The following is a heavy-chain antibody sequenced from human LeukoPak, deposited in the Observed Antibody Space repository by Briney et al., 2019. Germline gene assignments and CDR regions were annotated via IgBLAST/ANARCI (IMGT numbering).Heavy chain of an antibody. V-gene: IGHV6-1*01. Sequence: SQTLSLTCAISGDSVSSINGAWNWIRQSPSRGLEWLGTTYYRSKWYTDYALSMKGRITINPDTSKNQFSLQLNSVTPDDTAVYYCARDLGNTGWYTFDYWGQGTLVTVSS. CDR1: GDSVSSINGA. D-gene: IGHD6-19*01. J-gene: IGHJ4*02. CDR2: TYYRSKWYT. CDR3: ARDLGNTGWYTFDY.